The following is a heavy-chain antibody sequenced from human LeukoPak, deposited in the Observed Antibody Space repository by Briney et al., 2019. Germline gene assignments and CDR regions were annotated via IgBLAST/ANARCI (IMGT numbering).Heavy chain of an antibody. D-gene: IGHD2-15*01. CDR2: ISSSSSYI. V-gene: IGHV3-21*06. CDR1: GFSFSSYT. CDR3: ARDRGRRYGMDV. Sequence: GGSLRLSCAASGFSFSSYTMNWVRQAPGKGLEWVSSISSSSSYIYYADSVKGRFTMSRDNAKNSLYLQMNSLRAEDTAVHYCARDRGRRYGMDVWGQGTTVTVSS. J-gene: IGHJ6*02.